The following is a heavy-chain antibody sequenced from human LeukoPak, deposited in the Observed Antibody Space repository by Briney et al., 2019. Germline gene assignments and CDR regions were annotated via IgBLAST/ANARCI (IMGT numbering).Heavy chain of an antibody. CDR1: GFTFSDYY. D-gene: IGHD1-26*01. Sequence: PGGSLRLSCVTSGFTFSDYYMSWVRQAPGKGLEWVSYISGGGGTTDYADSVKGRFTISRDNARKSLYLQMNSLRAEDTAIYYCAKDHASGNYYGGYFDYWGQGTLVTVSS. CDR3: AKDHASGNYYGGYFDY. J-gene: IGHJ4*02. CDR2: ISGGGGTT. V-gene: IGHV3-11*04.